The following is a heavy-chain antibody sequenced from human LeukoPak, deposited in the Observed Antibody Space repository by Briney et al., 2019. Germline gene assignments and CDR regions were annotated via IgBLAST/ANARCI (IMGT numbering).Heavy chain of an antibody. CDR1: GFTFSDYY. V-gene: IGHV3-11*04. CDR3: AREYSSGNLDY. CDR2: ISSSGTTI. J-gene: IGHJ4*02. D-gene: IGHD6-19*01. Sequence: GGSLRLSCAASGFTFSDYYMSWIRQAPGKGLEWVSYISSSGTTIYYADSVKGRFTISRDNSKNTLYLQMNSLRAEDTAVYYCAREYSSGNLDYWGQGTLVTVSS.